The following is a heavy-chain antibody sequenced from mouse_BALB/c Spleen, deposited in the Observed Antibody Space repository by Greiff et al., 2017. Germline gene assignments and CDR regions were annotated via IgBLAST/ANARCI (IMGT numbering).Heavy chain of an antibody. J-gene: IGHJ4*01. D-gene: IGHD1-2*01. CDR3: ARHPSITTNAMDY. V-gene: IGHV2-9*02. CDR2: IWAGGST. Sequence: VKLVESGPGLVAPSQSLSITCTVSGFSLTSYGVHWVRQPPGKGLEWLGVIWAGGSTNYNSALMSRLSISKDNSKSQVFLKMNSLQTDDTAMYYCARHPSITTNAMDYWGQGTSVTVSS. CDR1: GFSLTSYG.